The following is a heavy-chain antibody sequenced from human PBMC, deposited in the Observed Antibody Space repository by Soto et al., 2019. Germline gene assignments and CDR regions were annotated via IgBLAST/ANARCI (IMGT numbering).Heavy chain of an antibody. Sequence: ASVKVSCKASGYTFTSYGISWVRQAPGQGLEWMGWISAYNGNTNYAQKLQGRVTMTTDTSTSTAYMELRSLRSDDTAVYYCATGVVIFFEGFFNSWGQGTLFTICS. V-gene: IGHV1-18*01. CDR3: ATGVVIFFEGFFNS. J-gene: IGHJ4*02. CDR1: GYTFTSYG. CDR2: ISAYNGNT. D-gene: IGHD2-15*01.